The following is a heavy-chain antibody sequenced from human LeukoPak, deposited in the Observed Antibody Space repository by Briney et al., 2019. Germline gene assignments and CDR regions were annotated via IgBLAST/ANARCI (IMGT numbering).Heavy chain of an antibody. CDR1: GFTFSSYA. D-gene: IGHD3-10*01. Sequence: PGGSLRLSCAASGFTFSSYAMHWARQAPGKGLEWVAVISYDGSNKYYADSVKGRFTISRDNSKNTLYLQMNSLRAEDTAVYYCARDHRGVRDYFDYWGQGTLVAVSS. CDR3: ARDHRGVRDYFDY. J-gene: IGHJ4*02. V-gene: IGHV3-30-3*01. CDR2: ISYDGSNK.